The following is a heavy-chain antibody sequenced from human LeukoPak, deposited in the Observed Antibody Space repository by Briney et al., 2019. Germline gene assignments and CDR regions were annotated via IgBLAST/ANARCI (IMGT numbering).Heavy chain of an antibody. Sequence: SETLSLTCGVSGGSVTSTNWWTWVRQPPGKGLEWIGEVHLDGRTNYNPSLKSRPTMSVDLSENRVSLKLSSVTAADTAVYYCAREKLTGDRGLSYFDYWGQGTLVTVSS. J-gene: IGHJ4*02. D-gene: IGHD7-27*01. V-gene: IGHV4-4*02. CDR3: AREKLTGDRGLSYFDY. CDR2: VHLDGRT. CDR1: GGSVTSTNW.